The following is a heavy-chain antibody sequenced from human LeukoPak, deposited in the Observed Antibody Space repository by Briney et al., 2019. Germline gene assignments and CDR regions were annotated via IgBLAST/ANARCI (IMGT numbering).Heavy chain of an antibody. D-gene: IGHD3-10*01. V-gene: IGHV3-7*01. CDR3: ARHGVYCFDC. CDR1: GFTFNNYW. CDR2: IKTDGSES. Sequence: PGGSLRLSCAASGFTFNNYWMGWVRQTPGEGLEWVANIKTDGSESYYVDSVKGRFAISRDNAKNSLFLQMNSLRAEDTALYYCARHGVYCFDCWGQGTLVTVSS. J-gene: IGHJ4*02.